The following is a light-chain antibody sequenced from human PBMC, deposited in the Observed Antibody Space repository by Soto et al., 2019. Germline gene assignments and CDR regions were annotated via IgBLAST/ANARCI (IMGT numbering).Light chain of an antibody. V-gene: IGLV1-44*01. Sequence: QLVLTQPPSASGTPGQRVTISCSGSSSNIGGNTVNWYQQLPGTAPRVLIYSNNQRPSGVPDRFSGSKSGTSASLAISGLQSEDEADHYCAAWDDSLNAVVFGGGTKLTVL. J-gene: IGLJ2*01. CDR1: SSNIGGNT. CDR3: AAWDDSLNAVV. CDR2: SNN.